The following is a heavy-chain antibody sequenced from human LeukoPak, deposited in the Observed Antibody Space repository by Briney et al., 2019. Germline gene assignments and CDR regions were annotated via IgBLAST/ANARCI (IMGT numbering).Heavy chain of an antibody. CDR2: IYHGGST. V-gene: IGHV4-38-2*02. D-gene: IGHD6-6*01. J-gene: IGHJ4*02. CDR1: GYSINSAYY. Sequence: SETLSLTCSVSGYSINSAYYWGWIRQPPGKGLEWIGSIYHGGSTYYNPSLKSRVTISVDKSRNQFSLKLSSVTAADTALYYCARDVGARLPGYWGQGILVTVSS. CDR3: ARDVGARLPGY.